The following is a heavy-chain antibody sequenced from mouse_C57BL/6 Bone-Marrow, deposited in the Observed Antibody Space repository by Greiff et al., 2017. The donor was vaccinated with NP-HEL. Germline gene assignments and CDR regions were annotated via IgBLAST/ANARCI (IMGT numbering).Heavy chain of an antibody. J-gene: IGHJ3*01. Sequence: VQLQESGPELVKPGASVKISCKASGYAFSSSWMNWVKQRPGKGLEWIGRIYPGDGDTNYNGKFKGKATLTADKSSSTAYMQLSSLTSEDSAVYFCARIYYYGSSFAYWGQGTLVTVSA. D-gene: IGHD1-1*01. CDR1: GYAFSSSW. CDR3: ARIYYYGSSFAY. V-gene: IGHV1-82*01. CDR2: IYPGDGDT.